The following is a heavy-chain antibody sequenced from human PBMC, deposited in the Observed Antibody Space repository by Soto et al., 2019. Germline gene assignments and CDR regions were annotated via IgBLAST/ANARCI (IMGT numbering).Heavy chain of an antibody. CDR2: VSAYNGNT. Sequence: QVQLVQSGAEVKKPGASVKVSCKASGYTFTNFGISWVRQAPGQGLEWMGWVSAYNGNTNYAQNFQGRVTMPTDTSTSTAYMKLRSLRSDDTAVYYCARRGTPINYWGQGTLVTVSS. CDR3: ARRGTPINY. V-gene: IGHV1-18*01. J-gene: IGHJ4*02. D-gene: IGHD3-16*01. CDR1: GYTFTNFG.